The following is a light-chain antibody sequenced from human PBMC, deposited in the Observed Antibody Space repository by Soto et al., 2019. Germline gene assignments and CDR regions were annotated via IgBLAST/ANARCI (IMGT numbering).Light chain of an antibody. V-gene: IGKV1-5*03. J-gene: IGKJ1*01. CDR2: EAS. CDR1: QSISSW. Sequence: DIQMTQSPSTLSASVGDRVTITCRASQSISSWLAWYQQKPGTAPKLLIYEASTLQSGVTSRFSSSGSGTEFTLTISSLQPDGSSTYYCQQYRDNWTFGQGTKVEIK. CDR3: QQYRDNWT.